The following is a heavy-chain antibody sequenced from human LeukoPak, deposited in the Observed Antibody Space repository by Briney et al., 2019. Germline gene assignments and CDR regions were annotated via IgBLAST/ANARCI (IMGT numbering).Heavy chain of an antibody. CDR1: GYSISSGYY. CDR2: IYHSGST. J-gene: IGHJ4*02. CDR3: ARHPIAVAAAFDY. Sequence: SETLSLTCTVSGYSISSGYYWGWIRQPPGKGLEWIGSIYHSGSTYYNPSPKSRVTISVDTSKNQFSLKLSSVTAADTAVYYCARHPIAVAAAFDYWGQGTLVTVSS. D-gene: IGHD6-19*01. V-gene: IGHV4-38-2*02.